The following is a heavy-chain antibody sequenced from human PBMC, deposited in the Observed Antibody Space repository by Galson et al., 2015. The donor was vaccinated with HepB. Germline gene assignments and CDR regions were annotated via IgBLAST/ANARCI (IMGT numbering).Heavy chain of an antibody. Sequence: SVKVSCKASGYTFTSYGISWVRQAPGQGLEWMGWINTNTGNPTYAQGFTGRFVFSLDTSVSTAYLQISSLKAEDTAVYYCTSHYYDSSGYYRPLSYFDYWGQGTLVTVSS. CDR1: GYTFTSYG. CDR3: TSHYYDSSGYYRPLSYFDY. D-gene: IGHD3-22*01. CDR2: INTNTGNP. V-gene: IGHV7-4-1*02. J-gene: IGHJ4*02.